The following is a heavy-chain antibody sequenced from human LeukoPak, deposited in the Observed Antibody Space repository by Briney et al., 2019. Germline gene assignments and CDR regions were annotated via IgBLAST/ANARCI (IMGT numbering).Heavy chain of an antibody. CDR2: MNPNSGNT. CDR3: ARGPGYYDSSGSGEAFDI. V-gene: IGHV1-8*01. J-gene: IGHJ3*02. D-gene: IGHD3-22*01. CDR1: GYTFTSYD. Sequence: ASVKVSCKASGYTFTSYDIDWVRQATGQGLEWMGWMNPNSGNTGYAQKFQGRVTMTRNTSISTAYMELSSLRSEDTAVYYCARGPGYYDSSGSGEAFDIWGQGTMVTVSS.